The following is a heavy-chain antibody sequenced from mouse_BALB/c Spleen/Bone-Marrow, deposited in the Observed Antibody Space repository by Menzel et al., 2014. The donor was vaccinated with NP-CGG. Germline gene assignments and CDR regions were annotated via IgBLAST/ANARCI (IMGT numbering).Heavy chain of an antibody. V-gene: IGHV1-4*01. Sequence: QVQLQQPGAELARPGASVKMSCKASGYTFTYYTMYWVKQRPGQGLEWIGYINPNSDYTNYNQKFKDKATLTADKSSSTAYMQLSSLTSEDSAVYYCAREVYGSWFAYWGQGILVTVSA. CDR2: INPNSDYT. J-gene: IGHJ3*01. D-gene: IGHD2-2*01. CDR3: AREVYGSWFAY. CDR1: GYTFTYYT.